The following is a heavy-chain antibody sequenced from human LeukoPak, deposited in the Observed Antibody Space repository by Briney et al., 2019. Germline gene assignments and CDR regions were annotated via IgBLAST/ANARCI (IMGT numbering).Heavy chain of an antibody. J-gene: IGHJ4*02. Sequence: GGSLRLSCAASGFTFSNYAMSWVRQAPGKGLQWVSAISSSGGSTSYADSVKGRFTISRDNSKNTLYLQMNSLRVEDTAVYYCSKDQSSTSTGIFDYWGQGTLVTVSS. CDR1: GFTFSNYA. V-gene: IGHV3-23*01. CDR2: ISSSGGST. D-gene: IGHD1-1*01. CDR3: SKDQSSTSTGIFDY.